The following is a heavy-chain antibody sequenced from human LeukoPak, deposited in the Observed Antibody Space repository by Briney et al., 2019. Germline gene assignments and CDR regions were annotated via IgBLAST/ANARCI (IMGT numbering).Heavy chain of an antibody. CDR1: GFTFSTYS. J-gene: IGHJ4*02. Sequence: SGGSLRLSCAASGFTFSTYSLNWVRQAPGKGLGWVSYISSSGTTTEYADSVKGRCTISRDNAKNSLSLQMNSLRDEDTAVYYCARDYGWSFDYWGQGTLVTVSS. CDR3: ARDYGWSFDY. CDR2: ISSSGTTT. D-gene: IGHD6-19*01. V-gene: IGHV3-48*02.